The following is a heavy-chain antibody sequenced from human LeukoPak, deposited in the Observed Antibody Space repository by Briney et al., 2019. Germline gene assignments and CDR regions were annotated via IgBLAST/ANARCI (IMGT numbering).Heavy chain of an antibody. V-gene: IGHV3-49*04. CDR3: TRAQSSGGGYYYYGMDV. CDR1: GFTFGDYA. CDR2: SRSKAYGGTT. J-gene: IGHJ6*02. D-gene: IGHD3-16*01. Sequence: GGPLRLSCTGSGFTFGDYAMSWVRQAPGKGLEWVSFSRSKAYGGTTEYAASVKGRFTISRDDSKSIASLQMNSLKTEDTAVYYCTRAQSSGGGYYYYGMDVWGQGTTVTVSS.